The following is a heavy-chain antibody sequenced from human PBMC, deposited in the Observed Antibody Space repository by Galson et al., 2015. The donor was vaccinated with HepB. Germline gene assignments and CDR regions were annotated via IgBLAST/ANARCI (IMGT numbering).Heavy chain of an antibody. Sequence: SVKVSCKASGYNFTNHYIHWVRQAPGQGLEWMGWINPNTGGTNCAQKFQGGVTMTRDTSISAAYMELSRLRPDDTAVYYCARHNVGGWFDPWGQGTLVTVSS. CDR1: GYNFTNHY. CDR2: INPNTGGT. V-gene: IGHV1-2*02. D-gene: IGHD3-16*01. CDR3: ARHNVGGWFDP. J-gene: IGHJ5*02.